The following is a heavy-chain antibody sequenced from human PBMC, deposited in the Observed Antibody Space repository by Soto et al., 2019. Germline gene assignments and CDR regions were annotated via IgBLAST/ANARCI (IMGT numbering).Heavy chain of an antibody. Sequence: DSLTISLKGSGYSFAGYWITLVRQKPGKGLEWMGRIDPSDSQTYYSPSFRGHVTISVTKSITTVFLQWSSLRASDTAMYYCARQIYDSDTGPNFQYYFDSWGQGTPVTVSS. CDR3: ARQIYDSDTGPNFQYYFDS. V-gene: IGHV5-10-1*01. J-gene: IGHJ4*02. CDR2: IDPSDSQT. CDR1: GYSFAGYW. D-gene: IGHD3-22*01.